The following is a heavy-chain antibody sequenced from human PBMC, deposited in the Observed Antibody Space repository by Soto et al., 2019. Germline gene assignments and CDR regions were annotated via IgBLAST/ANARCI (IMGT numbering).Heavy chain of an antibody. CDR3: AKDTSGSYYFDY. CDR1: GFTFSSYG. Sequence: GGSLRLSCAASGFTFSSYGMHWVRQAPGKGLEWVAVISYDGSNKYYADSVKGRFTISRDNSKNTLYLQMNSLRAEDTAVYYCAKDTSGSYYFDYWGQGTLVTVSS. D-gene: IGHD1-26*01. V-gene: IGHV3-30*18. CDR2: ISYDGSNK. J-gene: IGHJ4*02.